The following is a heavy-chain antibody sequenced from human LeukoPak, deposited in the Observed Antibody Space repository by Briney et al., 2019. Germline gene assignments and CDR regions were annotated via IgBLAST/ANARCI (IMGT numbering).Heavy chain of an antibody. Sequence: GGSLRLSCAASGFTFSSYSMNWVRQAPGKGLEWVGNIQPDGSEHYPVDSVKGRFTISRDTSRSTLYLQMNSLRAEDAAVYYCAKAPVTSCRGAFCYPFDYWGQGTLVTVSS. CDR1: GFTFSSYS. V-gene: IGHV3-7*03. CDR3: AKAPVTSCRGAFCYPFDY. J-gene: IGHJ4*02. D-gene: IGHD2-15*01. CDR2: IQPDGSEH.